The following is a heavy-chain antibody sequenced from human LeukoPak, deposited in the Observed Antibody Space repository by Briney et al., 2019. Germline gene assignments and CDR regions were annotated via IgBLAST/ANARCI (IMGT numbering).Heavy chain of an antibody. D-gene: IGHD3-10*01. J-gene: IGHJ3*02. V-gene: IGHV4-39*07. CDR2: IYYSGST. CDR1: GGAISSDSYF. Sequence: PSETLSLTCTVSGGAISSDSYFWSWIRQSPGKGLEWIGSIYYSGSTHYNPSLKSRVTISVDTSKNQFSLKLSSVTAADTAVYYCARGRFGGAEDAFDIWGQGTMVTVSS. CDR3: ARGRFGGAEDAFDI.